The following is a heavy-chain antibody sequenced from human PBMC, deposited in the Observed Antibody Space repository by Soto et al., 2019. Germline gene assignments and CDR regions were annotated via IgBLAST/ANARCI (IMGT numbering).Heavy chain of an antibody. CDR2: ISSSGDYI. D-gene: IGHD3-16*01. J-gene: IGHJ5*02. Sequence: PGGSLRLSCAASGFIFSSYNMNWVRQAPGEGLEWISSISSSGDYIFYADSVKGRFTISRDNAKNSLYLQLNSLRAEDTVVYYFGWGGYSYKSPLHPPGFDPWGQGTLVTVSS. CDR3: GWGGYSYKSPLHPPGFDP. V-gene: IGHV3-21*01. CDR1: GFIFSSYN.